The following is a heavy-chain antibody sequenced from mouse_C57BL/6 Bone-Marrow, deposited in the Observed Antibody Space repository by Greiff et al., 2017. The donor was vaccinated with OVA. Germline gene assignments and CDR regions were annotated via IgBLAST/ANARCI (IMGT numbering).Heavy chain of an antibody. J-gene: IGHJ2*01. V-gene: IGHV1-82*01. Sequence: LEESGPELVKPGASVKISCKASGYAFSSSWMNWVKQRPGKGLEWIGRIYPGDGDTNYNGKFKGKATLTADKSSSTAYMQLSSLTSEDSAVYFWARHEDGYYAYYFDYWGQGTTLTVSS. CDR1: GYAFSSSW. CDR3: ARHEDGYYAYYFDY. CDR2: IYPGDGDT. D-gene: IGHD2-3*01.